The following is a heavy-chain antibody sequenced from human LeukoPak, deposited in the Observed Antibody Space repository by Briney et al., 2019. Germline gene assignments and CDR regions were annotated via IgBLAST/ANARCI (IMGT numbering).Heavy chain of an antibody. J-gene: IGHJ4*02. V-gene: IGHV3-48*01. D-gene: IGHD2-2*01. CDR1: GFTFSSYW. Sequence: GGSLRLSCAASGFTFSSYWMNWVRQAPGKGLEWVSYIRKSGDTIHYANSVKGRFTISRDNAKNSLFLQMNSLRVEDTAVYYCVRDPHALDFWGQGTLVTVSS. CDR3: VRDPHALDF. CDR2: IRKSGDTI.